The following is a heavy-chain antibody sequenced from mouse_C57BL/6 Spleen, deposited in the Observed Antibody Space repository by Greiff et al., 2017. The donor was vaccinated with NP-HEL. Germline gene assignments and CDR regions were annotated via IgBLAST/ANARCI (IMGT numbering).Heavy chain of an antibody. Sequence: EVQRVESGPGLAKPSQTLSLTCSVTGYSITSDYWNWIRKFPGNKLEYMGYISYSGSTYYNPSLKSRISITRDTSKNQYYLQLNSVTTEDTATYYCARSHYYGSSYDGYFDVWGTGTTVTVSS. CDR2: ISYSGST. D-gene: IGHD1-1*01. J-gene: IGHJ1*03. CDR3: ARSHYYGSSYDGYFDV. CDR1: GYSITSDY. V-gene: IGHV3-8*01.